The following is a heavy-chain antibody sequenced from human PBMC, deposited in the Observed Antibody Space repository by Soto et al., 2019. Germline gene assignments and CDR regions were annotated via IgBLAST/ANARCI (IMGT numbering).Heavy chain of an antibody. J-gene: IGHJ6*02. D-gene: IGHD1-20*01. CDR2: IYSGGST. Sequence: GGSLRLSCAASGFTVSSNYMSWVRQAPGKGLEWVSVIYSGGSTYYADSVKGRFTISRDNSKNTLYLQMNSLRAEDTAVYYCARDQITGTTDYYYGMDVWGQGTTVTVSS. CDR1: GFTVSSNY. CDR3: ARDQITGTTDYYYGMDV. V-gene: IGHV3-66*01.